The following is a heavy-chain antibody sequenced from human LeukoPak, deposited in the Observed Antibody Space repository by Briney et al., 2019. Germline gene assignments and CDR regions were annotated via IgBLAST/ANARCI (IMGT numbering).Heavy chain of an antibody. J-gene: IGHJ5*02. Sequence: SETLSLTCAVYGGSFSGYYWSWIRQPPGKGLEWIGEINHSGSANYNPSLKSRVTISVDTSKNQFSLKLSSVTAADTAVYYCARGRVSYSSSSALWFDPWGQGTLVTVSS. V-gene: IGHV4-34*01. CDR3: ARGRVSYSSSSALWFDP. CDR2: INHSGSA. CDR1: GGSFSGYY. D-gene: IGHD6-6*01.